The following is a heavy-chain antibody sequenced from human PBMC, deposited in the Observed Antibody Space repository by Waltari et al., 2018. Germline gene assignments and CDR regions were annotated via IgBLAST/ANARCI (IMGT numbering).Heavy chain of an antibody. D-gene: IGHD3-9*01. CDR2: IYYRGST. V-gene: IGHV4-31*03. Sequence: QVQLQESGPGLVKPSQTLSLTCTVSGGSISSGGYYWSWIRQHPGKGLEWIGYIYYRGSTYSNPSLKSRCTISVDTSKNQFSLKLSAVTAADTAVYYCAREIDTDALSWFDPWGQGTLVTVSS. J-gene: IGHJ5*02. CDR1: GGSISSGGYY. CDR3: AREIDTDALSWFDP.